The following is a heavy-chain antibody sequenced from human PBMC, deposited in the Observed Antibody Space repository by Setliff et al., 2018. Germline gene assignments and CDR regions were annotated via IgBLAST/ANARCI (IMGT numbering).Heavy chain of an antibody. V-gene: IGHV4-39*07. CDR2: IYYSGNT. D-gene: IGHD1-26*01. CDR1: GDSISSSSYY. Sequence: SETLSLTCTVSGDSISSSSYYWGWIRQPPGKGLEWIGCIYYSGNTYVNPSLTSRVTISGDMSKNQFSLKLRSVTAVDTAFYYCAREKLGATSEIDPWGQGTLVTVSS. J-gene: IGHJ5*02. CDR3: AREKLGATSEIDP.